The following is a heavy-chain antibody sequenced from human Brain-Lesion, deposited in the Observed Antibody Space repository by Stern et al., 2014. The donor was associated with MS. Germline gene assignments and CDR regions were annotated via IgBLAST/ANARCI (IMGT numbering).Heavy chain of an antibody. CDR2: VSYDGSNK. CDR1: GFTFGSCA. CDR3: AKDRQYLTYFFDH. J-gene: IGHJ5*02. V-gene: IGHV3-30*18. Sequence: MQLVESGGGVVQPGRPLRLSCVASGFTFGSCAMHWVRQAPGKGLEWVAGVSYDGSNKYYAGSVKGRFTISRDNSQNTLYMQMSSLRPEDTAVYYCAKDRQYLTYFFDHWGQGSLVTVSS. D-gene: IGHD2/OR15-2a*01.